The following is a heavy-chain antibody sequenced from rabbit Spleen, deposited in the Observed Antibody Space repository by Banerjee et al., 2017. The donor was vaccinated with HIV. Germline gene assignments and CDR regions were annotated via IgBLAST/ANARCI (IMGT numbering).Heavy chain of an antibody. CDR3: ARDLDGVIGWNFGW. Sequence: QSLEESGGDLVKPGASLTLTCTASGFSFSARYYMCWVRQAPGKGLQWIACIYGGCLVTTYYATWAKGRFTISKTSSTTVTLQMTSLTAADTATYFCARDLDGVIGWNFGWWGPGTLVTVS. D-gene: IGHD4-1*01. V-gene: IGHV1S40*01. J-gene: IGHJ6*01. CDR1: GFSFSARYY. CDR2: IYGGCLVTT.